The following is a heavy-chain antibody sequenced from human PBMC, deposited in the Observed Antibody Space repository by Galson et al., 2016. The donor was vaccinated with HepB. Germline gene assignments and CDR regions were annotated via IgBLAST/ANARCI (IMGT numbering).Heavy chain of an antibody. CDR1: GFIFDDSG. Sequence: SLRLSCAASGFIFDDSGIHWVRQPPGKGLEWVAGINHDSGNVAYADSVKGRLTISRDNSKNTLYLQMSSVSADDTAFYYCAKGPSYNYPHPLDSWGQGTLVTVSS. D-gene: IGHD1-1*01. V-gene: IGHV3-NL1*01. J-gene: IGHJ4*02. CDR3: AKGPSYNYPHPLDS. CDR2: INHDSGNV.